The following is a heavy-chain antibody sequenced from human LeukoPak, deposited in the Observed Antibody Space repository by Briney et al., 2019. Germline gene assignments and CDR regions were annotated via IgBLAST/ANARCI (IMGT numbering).Heavy chain of an antibody. CDR1: GGSISSGSYY. D-gene: IGHD2-15*01. CDR2: IYTSGST. V-gene: IGHV4-61*02. CDR3: ARACSGGSCYSPWFDP. Sequence: PSQTLSLTCTVSGGSISSGSYYWSWIRQPAGKGLEWIGRIYTSGSTNYNPSLKSRVTIPVDTSKNQFSLKLSSVTAADTAVYYCARACSGGSCYSPWFDPWGQGTLVTVSS. J-gene: IGHJ5*02.